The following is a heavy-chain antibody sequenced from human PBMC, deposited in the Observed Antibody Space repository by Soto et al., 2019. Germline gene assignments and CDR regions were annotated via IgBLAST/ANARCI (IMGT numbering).Heavy chain of an antibody. CDR1: GFTFSSYA. CDR3: AKWTTSVPTSDYYYGMDV. D-gene: IGHD4-17*01. J-gene: IGHJ6*02. CDR2: ISGSGGST. Sequence: GGSLRLSCAASGFTFSSYAMSWVRQAPGKGLEWVSAISGSGGSTYYADSVKGRFTISRDNSKNTLYLQMNSLRAEDTAVYYCAKWTTSVPTSDYYYGMDVWGQGTTVTVSS. V-gene: IGHV3-23*01.